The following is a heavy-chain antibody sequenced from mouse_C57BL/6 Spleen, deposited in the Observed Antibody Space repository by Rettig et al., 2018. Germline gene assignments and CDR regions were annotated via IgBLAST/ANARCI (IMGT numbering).Heavy chain of an antibody. J-gene: IGHJ2*01. CDR1: GFSFNTYA. Sequence: GGLVQPKGSLKLSCAASGFSFNTYAMNWVRQAPGKGLEWVARIRSKSNNYATYYADSVKDRFTISRDDSESMLYLQMNNLKTEDTAMYYCVSGESNSYFDYWGQGTTLTVSS. CDR3: VSGESNSYFDY. V-gene: IGHV10-1*01. CDR2: IRSKSNNYAT. D-gene: IGHD2-5*01.